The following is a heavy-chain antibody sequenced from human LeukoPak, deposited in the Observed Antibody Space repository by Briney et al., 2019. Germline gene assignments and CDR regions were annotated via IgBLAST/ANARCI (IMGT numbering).Heavy chain of an antibody. Sequence: GGSLRLSCAASEFPFSSYSMNWFRQAPGKGLEWVASITSGSKYIFYADSVKGRFTISRDNAEESLYLQMKSLRAEDTAVYYCARKFGYWGQGTLVTVSS. CDR2: ITSGSKYI. CDR1: EFPFSSYS. V-gene: IGHV3-21*01. J-gene: IGHJ4*02. CDR3: ARKFGY.